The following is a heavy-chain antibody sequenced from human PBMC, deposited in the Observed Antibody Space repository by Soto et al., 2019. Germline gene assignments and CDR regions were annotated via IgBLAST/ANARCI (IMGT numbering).Heavy chain of an antibody. CDR1: GFTFSSYS. V-gene: IGHV3-48*02. CDR2: ISSSSSTI. CDR3: ARVPHMGSSGYKYYYYGMDV. Sequence: GGSLRLSCAASGFTFSSYSMNWVRQAPGKGLEWVSYISSSSSTIYYADSVKGRFTISRDNAKNSLYLQMNSLRDEDTAVYYCARVPHMGSSGYKYYYYGMDVWGQGTTVTVSS. D-gene: IGHD3-22*01. J-gene: IGHJ6*02.